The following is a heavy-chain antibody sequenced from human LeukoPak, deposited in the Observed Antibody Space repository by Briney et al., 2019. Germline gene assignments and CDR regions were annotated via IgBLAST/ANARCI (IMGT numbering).Heavy chain of an antibody. CDR3: ARGETADSFDP. J-gene: IGHJ5*02. CDR2: IYSGGNT. Sequence: GGSLRLSCAVSGFTVSNNYMSWVRQAPGKGLEWVSVIYSGGNTYYADSVKGRFTISRDNSKNTLYLQMNSLRAEDTAVYYCARGETADSFDPWGQGTLVTVSS. CDR1: GFTVSNNY. V-gene: IGHV3-53*01. D-gene: IGHD6-13*01.